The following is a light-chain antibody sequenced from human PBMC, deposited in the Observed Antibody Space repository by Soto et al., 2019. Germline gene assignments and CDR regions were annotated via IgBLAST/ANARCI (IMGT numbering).Light chain of an antibody. J-gene: IGLJ1*01. CDR3: ASFTTSSTRV. CDR1: TSDIGTYNY. Sequence: QSALTQPASVSGSPGQSITVSCTGTTSDIGTYNYVSWYQQHPGKDPKLIIYEVNNRPSGVSNRFSGSKSANTASLTISGLQAEDEADYYCASFTTSSTRVFGTGTKLTVL. V-gene: IGLV2-14*01. CDR2: EVN.